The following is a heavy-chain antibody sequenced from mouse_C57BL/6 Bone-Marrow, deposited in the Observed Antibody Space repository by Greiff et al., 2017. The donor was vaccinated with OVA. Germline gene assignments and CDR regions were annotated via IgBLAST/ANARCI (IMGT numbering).Heavy chain of an antibody. V-gene: IGHV1-52*01. J-gene: IGHJ2*01. Sequence: QVQLQQPGAELVRPGSSVKLSCKASGYTFTSYWMHWVKQRPIQGLEWIGNIDPSDSETHYNQKFKDKATLTVDKSSSTAYMQLSSLTSEDSAVYYCAREDYYGSSCGFDYWGQGTTLTVSS. CDR1: GYTFTSYW. D-gene: IGHD1-1*01. CDR3: AREDYYGSSCGFDY. CDR2: IDPSDSET.